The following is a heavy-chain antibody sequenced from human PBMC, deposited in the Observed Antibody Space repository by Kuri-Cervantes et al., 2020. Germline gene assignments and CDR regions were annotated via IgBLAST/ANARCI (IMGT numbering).Heavy chain of an antibody. CDR3: AGDSSGYYFDY. J-gene: IGHJ4*02. Sequence: SETLSLTCTVSGGSISSYSYYWGWIRQPPGKGPEWIGSIDYSGSTYYNPSLKSRITISVDTSKNQFSLKLTSVTAADTAVYYCAGDSSGYYFDYWGQGTLVTVSS. CDR2: IDYSGST. D-gene: IGHD3-22*01. V-gene: IGHV4-39*01. CDR1: GGSISSYSYY.